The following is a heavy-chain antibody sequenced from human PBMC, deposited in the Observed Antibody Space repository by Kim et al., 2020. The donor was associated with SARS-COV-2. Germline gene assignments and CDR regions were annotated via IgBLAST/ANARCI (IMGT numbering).Heavy chain of an antibody. CDR1: GGSFSNYY. D-gene: IGHD3-16*01. CDR3: ARGGGDTDYYGFGV. V-gene: IGHV4-34*01. CDR2: INHSGKT. J-gene: IGHJ6*02. Sequence: SETLSLTCGVYGGSFSNYYWSWIRQPPGKGLEWIGEINHSGKTNYNPSLKSRVTISVDTSNNQFSLKMTSVTAADTAVYYCARGGGDTDYYGFGVWGQGT.